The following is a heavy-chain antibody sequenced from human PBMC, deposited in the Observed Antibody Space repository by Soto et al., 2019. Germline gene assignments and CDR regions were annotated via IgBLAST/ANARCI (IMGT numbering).Heavy chain of an antibody. J-gene: IGHJ4*02. CDR1: GFTFSSYV. D-gene: IGHD3-10*01. CDR3: AGGSGSSSDF. CDR2: ISGSGVR. Sequence: EVQLLESGGGLVQPGGSLRLSCAASGFTFSSYVMRWVRQAPGKGLAWVSSISGSGVRYYADSVKGRFTISRDNSKDTVHLQMNSLRAEDTAVYYCAGGSGSSSDFLGQGTLVTVSS. V-gene: IGHV3-23*01.